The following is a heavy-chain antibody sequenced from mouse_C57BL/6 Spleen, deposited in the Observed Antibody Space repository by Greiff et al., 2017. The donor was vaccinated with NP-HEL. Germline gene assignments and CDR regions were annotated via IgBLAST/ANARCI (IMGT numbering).Heavy chain of an antibody. Sequence: VQLQQSGAELARPGASVKMSCKASGYTFTSYTMHWVKQRPGQGLEWIGYINPSSGYTKHNQKFKDKATLTADKSSSTASMQLSSLTSEVSAVSSCAKPYGYYVESMDYWGQGTSVTVSS. V-gene: IGHV1-4*01. CDR3: AKPYGYYVESMDY. J-gene: IGHJ4*01. CDR1: GYTFTSYT. CDR2: INPSSGYT. D-gene: IGHD2-3*01.